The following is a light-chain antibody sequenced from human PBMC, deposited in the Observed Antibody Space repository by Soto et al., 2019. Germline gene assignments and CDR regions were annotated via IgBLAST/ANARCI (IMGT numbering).Light chain of an antibody. Sequence: QSALTQPASVSGSPGQSITISCTGTISDVGGYNYVSWYQQHPGKAPKLMIYDVSNRPSGVSNRFSGSKSGNTASLTISGLQAEDEADYYCSSYTSSSLHVFGTGTKVTVL. CDR3: SSYTSSSLHV. CDR1: ISDVGGYNY. V-gene: IGLV2-14*03. CDR2: DVS. J-gene: IGLJ1*01.